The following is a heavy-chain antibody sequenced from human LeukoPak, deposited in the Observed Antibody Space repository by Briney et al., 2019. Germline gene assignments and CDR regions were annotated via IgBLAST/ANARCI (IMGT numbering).Heavy chain of an antibody. Sequence: GGSLRLSCGASGFSFSSYGMHWVRQAPGKGLEWVAVIWYDENNKYYADSVKGRFTISRDNSKNTLYMQMNSLRAEDTAVYYCARDGDTTGYSFDYWGQGTLVTVSP. J-gene: IGHJ4*02. CDR1: GFSFSSYG. CDR2: IWYDENNK. CDR3: ARDGDTTGYSFDY. V-gene: IGHV3-33*01. D-gene: IGHD3-22*01.